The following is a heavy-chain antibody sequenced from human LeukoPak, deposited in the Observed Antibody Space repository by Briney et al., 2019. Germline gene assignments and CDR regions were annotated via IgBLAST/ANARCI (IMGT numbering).Heavy chain of an antibody. V-gene: IGHV3-21*01. Sequence: GGSLRLSCAASGFTFSSYSMNWVRQAPGKGLEWVSSISSSSSYIYYADSVKGRFTISRDNAKNSLYLQMNSLRAEDTAVYYCARDKGYSRALSSKNDYWGQGTLVTVSS. CDR1: GFTFSSYS. CDR3: ARDKGYSRALSSKNDY. D-gene: IGHD6-13*01. CDR2: ISSSSSYI. J-gene: IGHJ4*02.